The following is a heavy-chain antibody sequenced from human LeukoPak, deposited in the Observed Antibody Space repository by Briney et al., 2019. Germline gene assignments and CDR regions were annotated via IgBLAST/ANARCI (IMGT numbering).Heavy chain of an antibody. V-gene: IGHV3-23*01. CDR3: AKRMVRGVIITLNAFDF. J-gene: IGHJ3*01. CDR1: GFTFSDYA. D-gene: IGHD3-10*01. CDR2: ISGSGGRT. Sequence: AGGSQRLSCAASGFTFSDYAMSWVRQAPGKGLEWVSGISGSGGRTYYADSVKGRFTISRDNSKNTLYMQMNSLRAEDTAVYYCAKRMVRGVIITLNAFDFWGQGTMVTVSS.